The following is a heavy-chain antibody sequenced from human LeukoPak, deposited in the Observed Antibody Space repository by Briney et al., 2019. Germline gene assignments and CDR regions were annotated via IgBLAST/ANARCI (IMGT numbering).Heavy chain of an antibody. CDR2: IYYSGST. CDR1: GGSISSGGYY. D-gene: IGHD6-13*01. V-gene: IGHV4-31*03. J-gene: IGHJ6*02. Sequence: SQTLSLTCTVSGGSISSGGYYWSWIRQHPGKGLEWIGYIYYSGSTYYNPSLKSRVTISVDTSKNQFSLKLSPVTAADTAVYYCASQAAAGTYYYYYGMDVWGQGTTVTVSS. CDR3: ASQAAAGTYYYYYGMDV.